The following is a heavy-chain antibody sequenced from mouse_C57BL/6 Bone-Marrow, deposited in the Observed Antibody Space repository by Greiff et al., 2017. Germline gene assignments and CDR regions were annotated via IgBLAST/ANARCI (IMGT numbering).Heavy chain of an antibody. CDR3: ERWGSTVVALYAMDY. J-gene: IGHJ4*01. Sequence: VKLVESGPELVKPGASVKISCKASGYAFSSSWMNWVKQRPGKGLEWIGRIYPGDGDTNYKGKFKGKATLTADKSSSTAYMQLSSLTSEYSAVYFCERWGSTVVALYAMDYWGQGTSVTVSS. CDR1: GYAFSSSW. D-gene: IGHD1-1*01. CDR2: IYPGDGDT. V-gene: IGHV1-82*01.